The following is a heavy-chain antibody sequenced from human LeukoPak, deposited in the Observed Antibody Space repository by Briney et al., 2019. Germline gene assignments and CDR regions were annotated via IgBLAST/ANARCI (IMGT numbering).Heavy chain of an antibody. J-gene: IGHJ4*02. Sequence: ASVKVSCKASGCTFSSYGISWVRQAPGQGLEWMGWISAYNGDTNYAQKFQGRVTMTTDTSTSTAYMELRSLRSDDMAAYYCARESATVANFDYWGQGTLVTVSS. D-gene: IGHD4-23*01. CDR2: ISAYNGDT. CDR3: ARESATVANFDY. CDR1: GCTFSSYG. V-gene: IGHV1-18*03.